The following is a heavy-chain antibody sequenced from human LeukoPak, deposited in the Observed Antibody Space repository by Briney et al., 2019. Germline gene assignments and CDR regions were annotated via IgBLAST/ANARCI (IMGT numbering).Heavy chain of an antibody. V-gene: IGHV4-4*07. J-gene: IGHJ5*02. D-gene: IGHD3-10*01. CDR1: GGSISSY. CDR3: ARDSGTTGEVRFDP. CDR2: IYGSGST. Sequence: SETLSLTCAVSGGSISSYWSWIRQPAGKGLEWIGRIYGSGSTNYNPSLKSRVTMSLDTSKNQFSLKLSSVTAADTAVYYCARDSGTTGEVRFDPWGQGTLVTVSS.